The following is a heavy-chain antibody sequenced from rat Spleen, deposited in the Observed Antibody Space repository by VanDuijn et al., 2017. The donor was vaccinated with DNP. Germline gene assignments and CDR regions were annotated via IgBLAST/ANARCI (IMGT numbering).Heavy chain of an antibody. V-gene: IGHV5S13*01. J-gene: IGHJ2*01. CDR1: GFTFSNYG. Sequence: EVQLVESGGSFMQPGRSLKLSCAASGFTFSNYGMAWVRQAPTKGLEWVASISIGGGNTYYRDSVKGRFTISRDNAENTLYLQMNSLRSEDTATYYCARRGYYGYNTFDYWGQGVMVTVSS. CDR3: ARRGYYGYNTFDY. D-gene: IGHD1-9*01. CDR2: ISIGGGNT.